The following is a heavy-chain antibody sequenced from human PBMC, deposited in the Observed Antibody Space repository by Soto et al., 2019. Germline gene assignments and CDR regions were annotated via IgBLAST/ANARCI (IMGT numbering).Heavy chain of an antibody. V-gene: IGHV5-10-1*01. CDR3: ARHQESYSSSWSAY. D-gene: IGHD6-13*01. CDR2: IDPSDSYI. Sequence: EVQLVQSGAEVKKPGESLRISCQGSGYSFTDYWITWVRQMPGKGLEWMGKIDPSDSYINYNPSFQGQVIISADKSLSTAYLQWSSLKASDSATYYGARHQESYSSSWSAYWGQGTLVTVSS. CDR1: GYSFTDYW. J-gene: IGHJ4*02.